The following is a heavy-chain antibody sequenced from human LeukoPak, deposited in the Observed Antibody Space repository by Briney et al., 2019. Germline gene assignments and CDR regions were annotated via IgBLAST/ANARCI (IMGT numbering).Heavy chain of an antibody. CDR3: ARASGSYDY. CDR2: IWNDGSNK. J-gene: IGHJ4*02. V-gene: IGHV3-33*01. D-gene: IGHD1-26*01. CDR1: GFTFSTYG. Sequence: GGSLRLSCVASGFTFSTYGMHWVRQAPGKGLEWAAVIWNDGSNKYYADSLKGRFSISRDNSKNTLYLQMNSLRVDDTAVYYCARASGSYDYWGQGTLVTVSS.